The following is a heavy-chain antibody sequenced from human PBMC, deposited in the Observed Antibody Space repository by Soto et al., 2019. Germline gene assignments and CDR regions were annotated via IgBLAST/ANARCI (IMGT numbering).Heavy chain of an antibody. CDR1: GFTFITYS. CDR3: ARAPGPSDAFDI. J-gene: IGHJ3*02. V-gene: IGHV3-21*01. CDR2: ISSGSNYI. Sequence: GGSLRLSCAASGFTFITYSMNWVRQAPGKGLEWVSSISSGSNYIYYADSVKGRFTISRDNANNSLYLQMNSLRAEDTAVYYCARAPGPSDAFDIWGQGTMVTVSS.